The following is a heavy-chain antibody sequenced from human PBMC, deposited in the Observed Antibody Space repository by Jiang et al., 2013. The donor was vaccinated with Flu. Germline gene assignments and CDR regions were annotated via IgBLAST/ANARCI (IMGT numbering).Heavy chain of an antibody. J-gene: IGHJ3*02. V-gene: IGHV4-39*07. D-gene: IGHD1-1*01. CDR2: VYNTGST. CDR3: ARPNWNDARFGAFEI. Sequence: GLVKPSETLSLTCTVSGGFINSRNYYWGWIRQPPGKGLEWIGSVYNTGSTRYNPSLESRVTISLDTSKNQFSLKMTSVTAADTAVYYCARPNWNDARFGAFEIWGQGTMVTVSS. CDR1: GGFINSRNYY.